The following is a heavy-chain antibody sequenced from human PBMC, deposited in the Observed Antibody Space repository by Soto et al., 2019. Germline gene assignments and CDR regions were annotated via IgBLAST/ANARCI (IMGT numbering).Heavy chain of an antibody. CDR1: GYSFTDFG. V-gene: IGHV1-18*01. J-gene: IGHJ4*02. CDR3: VRDRYAYSDPPASDY. D-gene: IGHD3-16*02. Sequence: HVQLMQSGPEVKKPGASVRVSCKTSGYSFTDFGISWVRQAPGQGLEWMGWITTFNGNTNYAQRFQGRMTVTSETSTTTVYMELTSLTSDDTAVHYCVRDRYAYSDPPASDYWGQGTLVTVSS. CDR2: ITTFNGNT.